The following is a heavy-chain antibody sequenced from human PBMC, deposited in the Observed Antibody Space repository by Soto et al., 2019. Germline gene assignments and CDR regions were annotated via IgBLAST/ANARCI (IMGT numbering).Heavy chain of an antibody. CDR2: ISYDGNDK. V-gene: IGHV3-30-3*01. CDR1: RFTFSDYA. D-gene: IGHD3-22*01. Sequence: HPGGSLRLSCAASRFTFSDYAIHWVRQAPGKGLEWVAVISYDGNDKYYADSVKGRFTISRDNSKNTLYLQMNSLGAEDTAVYYCARDSSGYYATVDYWGQGTLVTVSS. J-gene: IGHJ4*02. CDR3: ARDSSGYYATVDY.